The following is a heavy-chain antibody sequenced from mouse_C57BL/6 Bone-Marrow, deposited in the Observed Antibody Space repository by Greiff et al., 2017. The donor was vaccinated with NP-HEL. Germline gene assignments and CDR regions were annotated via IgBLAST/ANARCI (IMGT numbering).Heavy chain of an antibody. J-gene: IGHJ4*01. CDR1: GFSLTSYG. CDR2: IWRGGST. D-gene: IGHD4-1*01. Sequence: QVQLQQSGPGLVQPSQSLSITCTVSGFSLTSYGVHWVRQSPGKGLEWLGVIWRGGSTAYNAAFMSRLSITKDNSKSQVFFKMNSLQADDTAICYCANKLGQGYAMDYWGQGTSVTVSS. CDR3: ANKLGQGYAMDY. V-gene: IGHV2-5*01.